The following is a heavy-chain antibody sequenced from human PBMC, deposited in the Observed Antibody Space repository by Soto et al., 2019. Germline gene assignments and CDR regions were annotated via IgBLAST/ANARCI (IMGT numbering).Heavy chain of an antibody. Sequence: SETLSLTCTVSGGSISSSSYYWGWIRQPPGKGLEWIGSIYYSGSTYYNPSLKSRVTISVDTSKNQFSLKLSSVTAADTAVYYCARAEGYYDFWSGYSRGFDPWGQGTLVT. CDR1: GGSISSSSYY. V-gene: IGHV4-39*01. CDR2: IYYSGST. J-gene: IGHJ5*02. D-gene: IGHD3-3*01. CDR3: ARAEGYYDFWSGYSRGFDP.